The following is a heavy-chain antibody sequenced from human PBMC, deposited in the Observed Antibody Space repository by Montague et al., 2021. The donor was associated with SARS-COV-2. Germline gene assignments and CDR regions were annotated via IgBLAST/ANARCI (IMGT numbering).Heavy chain of an antibody. CDR2: MNSDGTSG. J-gene: IGHJ3*01. CDR1: GFTFSSYW. Sequence: SLRLSCAASGFTFSSYWIHWVRQAPGKGLVWVSYMNSDGTSGGYADSVRGRFTISRDNAKNTLYLQMSSLRAEDTAVYYCAKGGYFRFDAFDLWGQGTMVTVSS. V-gene: IGHV3-74*01. CDR3: AKGGYFRFDAFDL. D-gene: IGHD3-22*01.